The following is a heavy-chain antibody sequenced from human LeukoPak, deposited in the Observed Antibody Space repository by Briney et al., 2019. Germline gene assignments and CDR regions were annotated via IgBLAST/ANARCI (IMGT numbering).Heavy chain of an antibody. D-gene: IGHD6-13*01. CDR2: IYPGDSDT. Sequence: GESLKISCMGSGYSFTGYWIAWVRQMPGKGLEWMGVIYPGDSDTRYNPSFQGQVTISADKSISTAYLQWSSLKASDTAMYYCARRGYSREYLDDWAQGTLVTVSS. CDR3: ARRGYSREYLDD. V-gene: IGHV5-51*01. J-gene: IGHJ4*02. CDR1: GYSFTGYW.